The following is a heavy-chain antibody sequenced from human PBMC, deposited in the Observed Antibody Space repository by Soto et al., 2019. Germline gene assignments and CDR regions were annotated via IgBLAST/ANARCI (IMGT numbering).Heavy chain of an antibody. J-gene: IGHJ6*02. V-gene: IGHV2-26*01. CDR3: ARINLLGTGTYYYGMDV. D-gene: IGHD1-1*01. CDR2: IFSNDEK. CDR1: GFSLSNARMG. Sequence: SGPTLVNPTETLTLTCTVSGFSLSNARMGVSWIRQPPGKALEWLAHIFSNDEKSYSTSLKSRLTISKDTSKSQVVLTMTNMDPVDTATYYCARINLLGTGTYYYGMDVWGQGTTVTVS.